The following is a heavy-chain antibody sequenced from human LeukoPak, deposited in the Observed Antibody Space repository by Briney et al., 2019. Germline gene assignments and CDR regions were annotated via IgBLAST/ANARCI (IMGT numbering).Heavy chain of an antibody. J-gene: IGHJ4*02. CDR3: VRGGRGDRPNY. D-gene: IGHD1-26*01. Sequence: QPGGSLRLSCAASGFTFSSYGTSWVRQAPGKGLEWVSAISGSGGSTYYADSVKGRFTISRDNSKNTLYLQMNSLGVEDTAVYYCVRGGRGDRPNYWGLGTLVTVSS. V-gene: IGHV3-23*01. CDR1: GFTFSSYG. CDR2: ISGSGGST.